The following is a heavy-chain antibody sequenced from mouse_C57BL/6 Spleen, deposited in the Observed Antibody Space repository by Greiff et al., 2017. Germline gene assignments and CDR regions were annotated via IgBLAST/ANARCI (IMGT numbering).Heavy chain of an antibody. D-gene: IGHD1-1*01. CDR2: INPSTGGT. CDR3: APYYYGRSRAWFAY. J-gene: IGHJ3*01. CDR1: GYSFTGYY. Sequence: EVQLQQSGPELVKPGASVKISCKASGYSFTGYYMNWVKQSPEKSLEWIGEINPSTGGTTYNQKFKAKATLTVDKSSSTAYMQLKSLTSEDSAVYYCAPYYYGRSRAWFAYWGQGTLVTVSA. V-gene: IGHV1-42*01.